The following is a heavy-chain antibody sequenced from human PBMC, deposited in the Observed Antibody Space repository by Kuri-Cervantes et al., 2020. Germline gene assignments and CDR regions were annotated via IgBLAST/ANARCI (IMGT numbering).Heavy chain of an antibody. Sequence: GGFLRPSCAASGFTFSKAWMAWVRQAPGKGLEWLGRIKSNTDGGTADYAAPVEGRFTISRDDSEGTVDLQMNSLKTEYTALYYCTTDIGWELRRDYWGQGTLVTVSS. CDR1: GFTFSKAW. V-gene: IGHV3-15*01. CDR2: IKSNTDGGTA. CDR3: TTDIGWELRRDY. D-gene: IGHD1-26*01. J-gene: IGHJ4*02.